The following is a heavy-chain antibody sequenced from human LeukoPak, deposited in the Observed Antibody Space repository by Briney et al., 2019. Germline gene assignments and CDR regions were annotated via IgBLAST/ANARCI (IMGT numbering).Heavy chain of an antibody. CDR2: SYYSGST. D-gene: IGHD3-10*01. CDR1: GGSMNRYY. Sequence: SETLSLTCTVSGGSMNRYYWICMRQPPGRGLEWIGYSYYSGSTNYNPFLKRRVTISVDTSKNQFSLKLSSMTAADKAVYYCAKYAMVRGVIDYWGQGTLVTVSS. V-gene: IGHV4-59*01. J-gene: IGHJ4*02. CDR3: AKYAMVRGVIDY.